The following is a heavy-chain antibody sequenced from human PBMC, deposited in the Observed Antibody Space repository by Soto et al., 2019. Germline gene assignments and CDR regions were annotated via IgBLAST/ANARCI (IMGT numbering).Heavy chain of an antibody. CDR1: GGSMNSGGFH. D-gene: IGHD5-18*01. CDR3: ARYNSYGGSNWFDP. Sequence: PSETLSLTCTVSGGSMNSGGFHWSWIRQLPGRGLECIGHIYYTGSTHYNPSLMSRLTISADTSKNQFSLKLSSVTAADTAIYYCARYNSYGGSNWFDPWGPGTLVTVSS. V-gene: IGHV4-31*03. J-gene: IGHJ5*02. CDR2: IYYTGST.